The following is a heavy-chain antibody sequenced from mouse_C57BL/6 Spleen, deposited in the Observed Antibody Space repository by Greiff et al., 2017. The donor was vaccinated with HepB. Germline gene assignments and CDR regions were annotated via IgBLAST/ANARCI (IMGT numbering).Heavy chain of an antibody. CDR1: GFTFSDYY. J-gene: IGHJ3*01. CDR3: ARQLEAY. CDR2: ISNGGGST. Sequence: EVKLMESGGGLVQPGGSLKLSCAASGFTFSDYYMYWVRQTPEKRLEWVAYISNGGGSTYYPDTVKGRFTISRDNAKNTLYLQMSRLKSEDTAMYYCARQLEAYWGQGTLVTVSA. V-gene: IGHV5-12*01.